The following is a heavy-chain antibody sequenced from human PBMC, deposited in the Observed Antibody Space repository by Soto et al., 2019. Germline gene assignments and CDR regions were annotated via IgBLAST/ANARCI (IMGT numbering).Heavy chain of an antibody. CDR3: ARDGPSRSRYYFDY. V-gene: IGHV3-66*01. Sequence: EVQLVESGGGLVQPGGSLRLSCAASGFTVSSNYMNWVRQAPGKGLEWVSIIYGAASTYYADSVKGRFTISRDNSKNTLYLQMNSLRVEDTAVYYCARDGPSRSRYYFDYWGQGTLVTVSS. D-gene: IGHD6-13*01. CDR1: GFTVSSNY. CDR2: IYGAAST. J-gene: IGHJ4*02.